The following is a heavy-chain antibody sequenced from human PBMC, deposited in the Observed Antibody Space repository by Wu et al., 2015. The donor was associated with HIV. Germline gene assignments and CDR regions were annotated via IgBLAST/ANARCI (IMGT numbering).Heavy chain of an antibody. CDR1: GGTFSSYA. CDR3: AHKGVPADGDYYYYYGMDV. CDR2: IIPIFGTA. V-gene: IGHV1-69*13. J-gene: IGHJ6*02. D-gene: IGHD2-2*01. Sequence: QVQLVQSGAEVKKPGSSVKVSCKASGGTFSSYAISWVRQAPGQGLEWMGRIIPIFGTANYAQKFQGRVTITADESTSTAYMELSSLRSEDTAVYYCAHKGVPADGDYYYYYGMDVWGQGTTGHRLL.